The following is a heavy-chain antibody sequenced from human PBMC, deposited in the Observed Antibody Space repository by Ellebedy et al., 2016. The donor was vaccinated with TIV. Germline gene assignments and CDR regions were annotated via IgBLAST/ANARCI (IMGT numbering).Heavy chain of an antibody. D-gene: IGHD4-17*01. CDR1: GGSFSGYY. Sequence: MPGGSLRLSCAVYGGSFSGYYWNWVRKPPGKGLEWIGDINHEGRTNYNPSLKRRVTISVDTSKNQFSLRLSSVTAADTAVYYCARGGYGDYVAYWGQGNLVTVSS. V-gene: IGHV4-34*01. CDR2: INHEGRT. J-gene: IGHJ4*02. CDR3: ARGGYGDYVAY.